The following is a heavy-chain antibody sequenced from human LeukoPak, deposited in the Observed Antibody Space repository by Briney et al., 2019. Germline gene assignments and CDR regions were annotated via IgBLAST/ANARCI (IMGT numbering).Heavy chain of an antibody. Sequence: SETLSLTCTVSGVSICIYYWSCIRQPPGEGVECFGDIYYSGSTNYTPPLKSRVSISVDTSKTQFALKLSSVTAAESAVYYCARDRLRGGEGKWFDPWGQGTLVTVSS. CDR2: IYYSGST. V-gene: IGHV4-59*01. D-gene: IGHD2-15*01. CDR1: GVSICIYY. CDR3: ARDRLRGGEGKWFDP. J-gene: IGHJ5*02.